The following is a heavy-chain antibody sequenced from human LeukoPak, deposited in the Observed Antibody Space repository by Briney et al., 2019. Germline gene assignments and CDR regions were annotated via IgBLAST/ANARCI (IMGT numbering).Heavy chain of an antibody. Sequence: SETLSLTCTVSGGSISSYYWSWIRQPPGKGLEWIGYIYYSGSTNYNPSLKSRVTISVDTSKNQFSLKLSSVTAADTAMYYCASDSFYDSGGYFYYWGQGTLVTVSS. D-gene: IGHD3-22*01. CDR2: IYYSGST. J-gene: IGHJ4*02. CDR3: ASDSFYDSGGYFYY. CDR1: GGSISSYY. V-gene: IGHV4-59*12.